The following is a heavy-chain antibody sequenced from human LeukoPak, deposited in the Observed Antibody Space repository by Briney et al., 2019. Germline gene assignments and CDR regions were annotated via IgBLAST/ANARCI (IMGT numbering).Heavy chain of an antibody. J-gene: IGHJ3*02. CDR2: ISSDGSNK. CDR1: GFTFSSYG. CDR3: AKGRGAFDI. D-gene: IGHD3-10*01. V-gene: IGHV3-30*18. Sequence: GGSLRLSCVASGFTFSSYGMHWVRQAPGKGLEWVAVISSDGSNKYYADSVKGRFTISRDNSKNTLYLQMNSLRAEDTAVYYCAKGRGAFDIWGQGTMVTVSS.